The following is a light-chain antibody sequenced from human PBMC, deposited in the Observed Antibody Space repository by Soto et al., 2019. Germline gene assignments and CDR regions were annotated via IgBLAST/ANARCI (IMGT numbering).Light chain of an antibody. V-gene: IGKV1-39*01. Sequence: IRMTQSPSSLAXSXXXXGXXXCRASQSISSYLNWYQQKPGKAPKLLIYAASSLQSGVPSRFSGSGSGTDFTLTISSLQPEDFATYYCQQSYSTPSTFGQGTKVDIK. CDR1: QSISSY. J-gene: IGKJ1*01. CDR3: QQSYSTPST. CDR2: AAS.